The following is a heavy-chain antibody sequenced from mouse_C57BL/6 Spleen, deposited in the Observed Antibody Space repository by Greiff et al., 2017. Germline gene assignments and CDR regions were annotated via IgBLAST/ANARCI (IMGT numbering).Heavy chain of an antibody. CDR3: ARLYYDYDGFAY. D-gene: IGHD2-4*01. CDR1: GFSLSTSGMG. V-gene: IGHV8-12*01. J-gene: IGHJ3*01. CDR2: IYWDDDK. Sequence: QVTLKVSGPGLLQSSQTLSLTCSFSGFSLSTSGMGVSWIRQPSGKGLEWLAHIYWDDDKRYNPSLKSRLTISKDTSRNQVFLKITSVDTADTATYYCARLYYDYDGFAYWGQGTLVTVSA.